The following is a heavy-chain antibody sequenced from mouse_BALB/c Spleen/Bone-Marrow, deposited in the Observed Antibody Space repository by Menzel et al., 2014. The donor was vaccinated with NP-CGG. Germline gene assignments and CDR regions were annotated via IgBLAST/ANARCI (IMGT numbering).Heavy chain of an antibody. CDR1: GYTFTSYT. CDR3: AYGNYGYAMDY. Sequence: QXQLKESGAELARPGASVKMSCKASGYTFTSYTMHWVKQRPGQGLEWIGYINPSSGYTNYNQKFKDKATLTADKSSSTAYMQLSSLTSEDSAVYYCAYGNYGYAMDYWGQGTSVTVSS. D-gene: IGHD2-10*02. CDR2: INPSSGYT. J-gene: IGHJ4*01. V-gene: IGHV1-4*01.